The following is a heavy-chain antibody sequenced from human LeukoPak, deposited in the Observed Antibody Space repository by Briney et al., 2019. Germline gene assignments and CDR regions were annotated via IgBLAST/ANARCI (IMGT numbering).Heavy chain of an antibody. D-gene: IGHD3-22*01. Sequence: GGSLRLSCAASGFTFSSYGMHWVRQAPGKGLEWVAVISYDGSNKYYADSVKGRFTISRDNSKNTLYLQMNSLRAEDTAVYYCAKDHHSSGYYYFDCWGQGTLVTVSS. CDR1: GFTFSSYG. CDR2: ISYDGSNK. J-gene: IGHJ4*02. CDR3: AKDHHSSGYYYFDC. V-gene: IGHV3-30*18.